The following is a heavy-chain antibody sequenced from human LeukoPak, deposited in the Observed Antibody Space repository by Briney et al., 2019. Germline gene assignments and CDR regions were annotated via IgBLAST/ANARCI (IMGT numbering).Heavy chain of an antibody. CDR2: IYSGGST. CDR3: ARDHDYGDYVGAFDI. V-gene: IGHV3-53*01. J-gene: IGHJ3*02. CDR1: GFTFSSYA. Sequence: PGGSLRLSCAASGFTFSSYAMSWVRQAPGKGLEWVSVIYSGGSTYYADSVKGRFTISRDNSKNTLYLQMNSLRAEDTAVYYCARDHDYGDYVGAFDIWGQGTMVTVSS. D-gene: IGHD4-17*01.